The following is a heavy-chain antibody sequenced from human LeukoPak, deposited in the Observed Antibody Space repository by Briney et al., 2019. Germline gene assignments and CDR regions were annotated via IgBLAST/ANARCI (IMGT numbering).Heavy chain of an antibody. CDR3: TRDRFYVWFDP. D-gene: IGHD3-16*01. V-gene: IGHV3-49*03. J-gene: IGHJ5*02. Sequence: GGSLRLSCTTSGFTFGTHTMHWFRQAPGKGLRWIGFIRSSGTTQYAASVKGRFTISRDDSKSIAYLQMNSLETEDTAVYYCTRDRFYVWFDPWGQGTLVTVSS. CDR1: GFTFGTHT. CDR2: IRSSGTT.